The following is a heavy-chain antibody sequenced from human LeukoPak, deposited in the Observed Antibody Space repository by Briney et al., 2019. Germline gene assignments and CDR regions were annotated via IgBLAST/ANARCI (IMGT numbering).Heavy chain of an antibody. J-gene: IGHJ3*02. CDR3: ARDLLDSFDI. CDR1: GDIVSGNSAA. V-gene: IGHV6-1*01. CDR2: TYYRSKWFN. Sequence: SQTLSLTCAISGDIVSGNSAAWNWIRQSPSRGLEWLGRTYYRSKWFNDYAVSVKSRITINPETSKNQFSLQLNSVTPEDTAVYYCARDLLDSFDIWGQGTMVTVSP.